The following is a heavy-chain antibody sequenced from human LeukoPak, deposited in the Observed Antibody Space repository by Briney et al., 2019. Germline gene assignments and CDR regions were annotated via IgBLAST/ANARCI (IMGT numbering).Heavy chain of an antibody. CDR1: GGSISSYY. CDR2: IYYSGST. J-gene: IGHJ4*02. Sequence: SETLSLTCTVSGGSISSYYWSWIRQPPGKGLEWIGYIYYSGSTNYNPSLKSRVTISVDTSKNQFSLKLSSVTAADTAVYYCARYSAHLDYFDYGGKGPLVTVSS. V-gene: IGHV4-59*08. CDR3: ARYSAHLDYFDY. D-gene: IGHD2-15*01.